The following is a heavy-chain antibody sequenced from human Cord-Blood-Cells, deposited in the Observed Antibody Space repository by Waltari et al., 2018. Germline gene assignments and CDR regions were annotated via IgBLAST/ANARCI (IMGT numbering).Heavy chain of an antibody. CDR1: GGSISSSSYY. CDR3: ASSTGDDAFDI. Sequence: QLQLQESGPGLMKPSETLSLTCTVSGGSISSSSYYWGWIRQPPGKGLEWIGSIYYSVTTYYNPSLKSRVTISVDTSKNHFSLKLSSVTAADTAVYYCASSTGDDAFDILGQGTMVTVSS. D-gene: IGHD7-27*01. CDR2: IYYSVTT. J-gene: IGHJ3*02. V-gene: IGHV4-39*01.